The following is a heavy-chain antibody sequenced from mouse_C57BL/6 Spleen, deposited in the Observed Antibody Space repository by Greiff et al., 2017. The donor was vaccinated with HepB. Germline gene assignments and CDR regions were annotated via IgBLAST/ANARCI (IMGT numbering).Heavy chain of an antibody. J-gene: IGHJ2*01. D-gene: IGHD2-4*01. V-gene: IGHV1-74*01. CDR2: IHPSDSDT. Sequence: VQLQQSGAELVKPGSSLQLSCKASGYTFTSYWLHWVKKRPGQGLAWIGMIHPSDSDTNYNQKFKGKATLTVDKSSNTAYMQLSSLTSEDSAVYYWAIYDYPYYFDYWGQGTTLTVSS. CDR1: GYTFTSYW. CDR3: AIYDYPYYFDY.